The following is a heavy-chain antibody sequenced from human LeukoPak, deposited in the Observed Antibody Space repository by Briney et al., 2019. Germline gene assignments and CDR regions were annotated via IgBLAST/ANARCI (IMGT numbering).Heavy chain of an antibody. CDR2: ISYDESDK. CDR3: AKDRSSTWSFDS. CDR1: GFLLTDYG. J-gene: IGHJ4*02. V-gene: IGHV3-30*18. D-gene: IGHD6-13*01. Sequence: GTSLRLSCAASGFLLTDYGMHWVRQAPGKGLEWLSMISYDESDKFYADSVRGRFTISRDTSRNTLYLQMYSLRVEDTAVYFCAKDRSSTWSFDSWGQGTLVTVSS.